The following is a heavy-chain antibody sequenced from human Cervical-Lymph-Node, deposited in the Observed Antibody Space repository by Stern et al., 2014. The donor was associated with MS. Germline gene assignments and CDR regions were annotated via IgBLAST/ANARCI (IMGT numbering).Heavy chain of an antibody. CDR1: GFTFSSYS. Sequence: EVQLVESGGGLVKPGGSLRLSCAASGFTFSSYSINWVRQAPGKGLEWVSSISSSRSYIYYADSVKGRFTISRDNAKNSLYLQMNSLRAEDTAVYYCATEERWQHKVFDYWGQGILVTVSS. D-gene: IGHD5-24*01. CDR3: ATEERWQHKVFDY. J-gene: IGHJ4*02. CDR2: ISSSRSYI. V-gene: IGHV3-21*01.